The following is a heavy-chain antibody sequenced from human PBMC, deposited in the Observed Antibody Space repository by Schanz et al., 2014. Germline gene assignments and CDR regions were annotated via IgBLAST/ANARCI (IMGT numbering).Heavy chain of an antibody. J-gene: IGHJ4*02. Sequence: QVQLVQSGAEVKKPGSSVKVSCKASGGTFSSYTINWVRQAPGQGLEWMGRIIPILGIANYAQKFQGRVTITADRSTSTAYMELSSLRSEDTAVYYCARGYGDSPTDCWGQGTLVTVSS. CDR1: GGTFSSYT. V-gene: IGHV1-69*02. CDR3: ARGYGDSPTDC. CDR2: IIPILGIA. D-gene: IGHD4-17*01.